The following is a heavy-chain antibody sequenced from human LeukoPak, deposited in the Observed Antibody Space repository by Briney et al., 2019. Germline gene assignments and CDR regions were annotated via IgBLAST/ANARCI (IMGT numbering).Heavy chain of an antibody. J-gene: IGHJ5*02. Sequence: SGPMLVTPTPTPTLTCPFSGFSLSTSGVGVGLLRQPPGKALEWLALIYWDDDKRYSPSLKSRLTITKDTSKNQVVLTMTNMDPVDTATYYCAHRRHRVAAISGWFDPWGQGTLVTFSS. V-gene: IGHV2-5*02. CDR2: IYWDDDK. CDR3: AHRRHRVAAISGWFDP. CDR1: GFSLSTSGVG. D-gene: IGHD2-15*01.